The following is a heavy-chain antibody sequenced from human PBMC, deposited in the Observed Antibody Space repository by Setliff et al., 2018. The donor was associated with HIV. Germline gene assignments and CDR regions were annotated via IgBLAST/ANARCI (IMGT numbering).Heavy chain of an antibody. D-gene: IGHD4-17*01. CDR1: GFTFSSFE. V-gene: IGHV3-48*03. J-gene: IGHJ4*02. CDR3: AREDGMTTVPFDY. CDR2: ISTSGRTI. Sequence: GGSLRPSCAASGFTFSSFEMNWVRQTPGKGLEWVSYISTSGRTIYYADSVKGRFTISRDNAKNSLYLQMNSLRADDTAVYYCAREDGMTTVPFDYWGQGTLVTVSS.